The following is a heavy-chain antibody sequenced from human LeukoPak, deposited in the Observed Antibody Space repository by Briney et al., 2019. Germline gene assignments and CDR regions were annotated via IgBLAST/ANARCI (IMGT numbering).Heavy chain of an antibody. CDR1: GGSFSGYY. CDR2: INHSGST. CDR3: ATHDYGDYHY. D-gene: IGHD4-17*01. V-gene: IGHV4-34*01. J-gene: IGHJ4*02. Sequence: SETPSLTCAVYGGSFSGYYWSWIRQPPGKGLEWIGEINHSGSTNYNPSLKSRVTISVDTSKNQFSLKLSSVTAADTAVYYCATHDYGDYHYWGQGTLVTVSS.